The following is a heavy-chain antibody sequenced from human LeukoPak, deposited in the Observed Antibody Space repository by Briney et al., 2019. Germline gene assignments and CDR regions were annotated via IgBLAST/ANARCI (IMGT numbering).Heavy chain of an antibody. CDR3: AKDFSVYYYDSRVLDY. CDR2: IRYDGSNK. Sequence: GGSLRLSCAASGFTFSSYGMHWVRQAPGKGLEWVAFIRYDGSNKYYADFVKGRFTISRDNSKNTLYLQMNSLRAEDTAVYYCAKDFSVYYYDSRVLDYWGQGTLVTVSS. CDR1: GFTFSSYG. D-gene: IGHD3-22*01. J-gene: IGHJ4*02. V-gene: IGHV3-30*02.